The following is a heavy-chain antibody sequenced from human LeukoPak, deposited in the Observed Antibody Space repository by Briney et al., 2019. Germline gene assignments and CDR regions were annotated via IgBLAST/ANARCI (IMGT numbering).Heavy chain of an antibody. Sequence: GESLRLPCAVSGFTFSNYAMNWIRQAPGKGLEWVSSIDVGSYTYYAGSVKGRFTISRDNAKNLLYLQMNSLRVEDTAVYYCASEGVVGPVAHFDYWGQGALVTVSS. CDR2: IDVGSYT. V-gene: IGHV3-21*01. CDR1: GFTFSNYA. D-gene: IGHD1-26*01. CDR3: ASEGVVGPVAHFDY. J-gene: IGHJ4*02.